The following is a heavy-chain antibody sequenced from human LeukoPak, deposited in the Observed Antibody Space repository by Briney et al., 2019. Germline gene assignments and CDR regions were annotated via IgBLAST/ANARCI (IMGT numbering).Heavy chain of an antibody. D-gene: IGHD3-16*01. CDR2: INTDGTST. CDR1: GFIFSNYW. J-gene: IGHJ4*02. CDR3: AKDMTGLRDY. Sequence: GGSLRLSCAASGFIFSNYWMHWVRQAPGKGLVWVSRINTDGTSTSYADSVKGRFTIARDNAKNTLYLQMNSLRAEDTAIYYCAKDMTGLRDYWGQGTLVTVPS. V-gene: IGHV3-74*01.